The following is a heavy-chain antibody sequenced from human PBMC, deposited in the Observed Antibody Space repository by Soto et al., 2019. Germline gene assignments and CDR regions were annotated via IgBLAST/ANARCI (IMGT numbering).Heavy chain of an antibody. CDR1: GYTFTKYG. CDR3: ARDVPDGSGSDWFDP. D-gene: IGHD3-10*01. Sequence: CASVKVSCKASGYTFTKYGISGVQQAAVQGLDWMGWISAYNGNTNYAQKLQGRVTMTTDTSTSTAYMELRSLRSDDTAVYYCARDVPDGSGSDWFDPWGQGTLVTVSS. J-gene: IGHJ5*02. V-gene: IGHV1-18*01. CDR2: ISAYNGNT.